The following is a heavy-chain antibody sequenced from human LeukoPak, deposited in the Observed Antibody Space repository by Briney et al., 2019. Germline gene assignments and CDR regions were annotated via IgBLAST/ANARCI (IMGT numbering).Heavy chain of an antibody. J-gene: IGHJ4*02. CDR1: GFTFSSYG. V-gene: IGHV3-33*01. CDR2: IWYDGSNK. CDR3: ARGRRDYYGSGSYLSHFDY. D-gene: IGHD3-10*01. Sequence: GGSLRLSCAAPGFTFSSYGMHWVRQAPGKGLEWVAVIWYDGSNKYYADSVKGRFTISRDNSKNTLYLQMNSLRAEDTAVYYCARGRRDYYGSGSYLSHFDYWGQGTLVTVSS.